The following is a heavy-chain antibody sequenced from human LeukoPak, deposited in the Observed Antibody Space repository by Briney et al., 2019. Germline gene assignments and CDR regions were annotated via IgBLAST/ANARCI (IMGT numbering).Heavy chain of an antibody. CDR3: ATSIDYGGDDY. J-gene: IGHJ4*02. Sequence: GASVKVSCKASGYTFTSYDINWVRQATGHGLEWMGWMKPNSGNTGYAQKFQGRVTMTRNTSISTAYMELSSLRSEDTAVYYCATSIDYGGDDYWAREPWSPSPQ. D-gene: IGHD4-23*01. V-gene: IGHV1-8*01. CDR2: MKPNSGNT. CDR1: GYTFTSYD.